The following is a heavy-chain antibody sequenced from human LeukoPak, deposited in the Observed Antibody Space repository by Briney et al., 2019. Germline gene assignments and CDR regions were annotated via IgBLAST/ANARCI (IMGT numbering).Heavy chain of an antibody. CDR2: INPSGGST. Sequence: ASVKVSCKASGYTFTYYYMHWARQAPGQGLEWMGIINPSGGSTSYAQKFRGRVTMTRDTSTSTVYMELSSLRSEDTAVYYCARKAGGSYRLDYWGQGTLVTVSS. CDR1: GYTFTYYY. D-gene: IGHD1-26*01. V-gene: IGHV1-46*01. CDR3: ARKAGGSYRLDY. J-gene: IGHJ4*02.